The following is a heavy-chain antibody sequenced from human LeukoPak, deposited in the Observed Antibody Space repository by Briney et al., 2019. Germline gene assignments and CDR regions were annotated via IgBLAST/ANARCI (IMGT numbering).Heavy chain of an antibody. CDR1: GFTFSSYT. CDR2: ISRSSSTI. CDR3: ARDPPFIIGTTFFDY. Sequence: GESLKISCAASGFTFSSYTMNWVRQAPGKGLEWVSYISRSSSTIYDADSVKGRFTISRDNAKNSLYLQMNSLRAEDTAVYYCARDPPFIIGTTFFDYWGQGTLVTVSS. V-gene: IGHV3-48*01. J-gene: IGHJ4*02. D-gene: IGHD1-20*01.